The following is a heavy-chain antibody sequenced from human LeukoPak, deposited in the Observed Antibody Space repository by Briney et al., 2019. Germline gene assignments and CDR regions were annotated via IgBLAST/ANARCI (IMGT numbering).Heavy chain of an antibody. D-gene: IGHD2-15*01. CDR2: IKRDGSET. CDR3: AREDVIATTEDY. J-gene: IGHJ4*02. CDR1: GFTFCGYW. Sequence: PGGSLRLSCAASGFTFCGYWMSWVRQAPGKGLEWVANIKRDGSETYSVDSVKGRFTISRDNGKNSLYLQMNSLRGEDTAVYYCAREDVIATTEDYWGQGTLVTVSS. V-gene: IGHV3-7*03.